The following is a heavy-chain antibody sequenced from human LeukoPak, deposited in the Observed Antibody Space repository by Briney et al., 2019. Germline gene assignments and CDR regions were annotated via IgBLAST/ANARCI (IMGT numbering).Heavy chain of an antibody. V-gene: IGHV3-48*03. CDR1: GFTFSSYE. CDR2: ISSSGSAM. Sequence: PGGSLRLSCAASGFTFSSYEMNWVRQAAGKGLEWVSYISSSGSAMYDADSVKGRFTISRDNAKNLLFLQMNSLRAEDTAVYYCAREDYPLGGYYGMDVWGQGTTVTVSS. J-gene: IGHJ6*02. D-gene: IGHD4-11*01. CDR3: AREDYPLGGYYGMDV.